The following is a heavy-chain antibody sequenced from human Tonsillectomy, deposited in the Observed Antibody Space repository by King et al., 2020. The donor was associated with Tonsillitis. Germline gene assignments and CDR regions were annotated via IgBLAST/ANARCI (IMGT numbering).Heavy chain of an antibody. Sequence: VQLQESGPGLVKPSETLSLTCTVSGGSISSYYWSWIRQPPGKGLEWIGYIYYSGSTNYNPSLKSRVTISVDTSKNQFSLKLSSVTAADTAVYYCARGGSRDHSIDYWGQGTLVTVSS. CDR2: IYYSGST. V-gene: IGHV4-59*01. D-gene: IGHD2/OR15-2a*01. CDR1: GGSISSYY. CDR3: ARGGSRDHSIDY. J-gene: IGHJ4*02.